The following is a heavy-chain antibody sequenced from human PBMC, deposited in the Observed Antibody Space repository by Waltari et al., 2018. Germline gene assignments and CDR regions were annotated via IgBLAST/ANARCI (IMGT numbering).Heavy chain of an antibody. CDR3: AALNKFWSDVT. V-gene: IGHV3-30*01. J-gene: IGHJ4*02. Sequence: QVQLVESGGGVVQPERSLRLSCVVSGFTFSTYAMHWVRQAPGKGLEWVAVRSFNDNNKDYADSVKGRFNISRDNSRSTLYLQMNSLRIDDTAVYYGAALNKFWSDVTWGQGTLVTVSS. D-gene: IGHD3-3*01. CDR1: GFTFSTYA. CDR2: RSFNDNNK.